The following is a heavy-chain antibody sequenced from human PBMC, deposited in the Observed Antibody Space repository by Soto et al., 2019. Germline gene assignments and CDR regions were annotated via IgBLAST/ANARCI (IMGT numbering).Heavy chain of an antibody. CDR1: GYTFTSYD. J-gene: IGHJ3*02. V-gene: IGHV1-8*01. CDR3: ASTTYYYDSSGYSSRAFDI. Sequence: ASVKVSCKASGYTFTSYDINWVRQATGQGLEWMGWMNPNSGNTGYAQKFQGRVTMTRNTSISTAYIELSSLRSEDTAVYYCASTTYYYDSSGYSSRAFDIWGQGTMVTVSS. D-gene: IGHD3-22*01. CDR2: MNPNSGNT.